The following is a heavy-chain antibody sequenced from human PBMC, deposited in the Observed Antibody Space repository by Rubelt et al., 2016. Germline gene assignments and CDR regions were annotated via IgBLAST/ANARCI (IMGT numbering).Heavy chain of an antibody. CDR1: GCTFSSYA. D-gene: IGHD4-17*01. Sequence: EVQLLESGGGLVQPGGSLRLSCAASGCTFSSYAMSWVRQAPGKGLEWVSAISGSGGSTYYADSVKGRFTTSRDNSKTTLYLQMNSLRAEDTAVYYCAKVPIRTVTSTFDYWGQGTLVTVSS. V-gene: IGHV3-23*01. J-gene: IGHJ4*02. CDR2: ISGSGGST. CDR3: AKVPIRTVTSTFDY.